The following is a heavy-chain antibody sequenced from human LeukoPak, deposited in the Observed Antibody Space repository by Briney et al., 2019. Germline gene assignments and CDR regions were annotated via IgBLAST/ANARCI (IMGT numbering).Heavy chain of an antibody. Sequence: GGSLRLSCAASGFTVSSNYMSWVRQAPGKGLEWVSAISGSGGSTYYADSVKGRFTISRDNSKNTLFLQMNSLRAEDTAVYSCAKVADSSGYSLGAFDIWGQGTMVTVSS. CDR3: AKVADSSGYSLGAFDI. CDR1: GFTVSSNY. D-gene: IGHD3-22*01. J-gene: IGHJ3*02. V-gene: IGHV3-23*01. CDR2: ISGSGGST.